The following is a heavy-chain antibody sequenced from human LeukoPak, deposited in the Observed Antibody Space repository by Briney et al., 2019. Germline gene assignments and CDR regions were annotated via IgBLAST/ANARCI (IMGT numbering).Heavy chain of an antibody. CDR2: IYYSGST. CDR1: GGSISSSSYY. J-gene: IGHJ3*02. D-gene: IGHD3-3*01. CDR3: ARRILWSGYYVGAFDI. Sequence: SETLSLTCTVSGGSISSSSYYWGWIRQPPGKGLEWIGSIYYSGSTYYNPSLKSRVTISVDTSKNQFSLKLSSVTAADTAVYYCARRILWSGYYVGAFDIWGQGTMVTVSS. V-gene: IGHV4-39*01.